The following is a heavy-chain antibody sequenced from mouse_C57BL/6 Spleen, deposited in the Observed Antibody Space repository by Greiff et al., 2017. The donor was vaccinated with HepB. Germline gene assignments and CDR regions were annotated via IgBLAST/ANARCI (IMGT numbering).Heavy chain of an antibody. CDR2: INPNNGGT. Sequence: VQLQQSGPELVKPGASVKIPCKASGYTFTDYNMDWVKQSHGKSLEWIGDINPNNGGTIYNQKFKGKATLTVDKSSSTAYMELRSLTSEDTAVYYCARSRYGSSYPFYAMDYWGQGTSVTVSS. CDR3: ARSRYGSSYPFYAMDY. V-gene: IGHV1-18*01. J-gene: IGHJ4*01. D-gene: IGHD1-1*01. CDR1: GYTFTDYN.